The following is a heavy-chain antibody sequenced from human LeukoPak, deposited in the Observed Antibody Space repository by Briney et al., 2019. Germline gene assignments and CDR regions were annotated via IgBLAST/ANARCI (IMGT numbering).Heavy chain of an antibody. V-gene: IGHV4-4*02. Sequence: KTSETLSLTCAVSTDSITSNWWSWVRQPPGKGLEWIGEVHKSGSTNYYPSLQRRVTISIDKSKNQIALELTSVTAADTAVYYCAKEIVGAPTPGAYWGQGILVTVSS. J-gene: IGHJ4*02. CDR1: TDSITSNW. D-gene: IGHD1-26*01. CDR2: VHKSGST. CDR3: AKEIVGAPTPGAY.